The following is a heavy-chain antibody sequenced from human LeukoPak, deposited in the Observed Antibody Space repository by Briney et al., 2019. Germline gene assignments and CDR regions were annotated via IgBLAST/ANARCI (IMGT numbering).Heavy chain of an antibody. Sequence: RASETLSLTCTVSGGSISNYYWSWIRQAPGKGLEWIDYVYYSGSTNYNPSLKSRVTVSVDTSKNQFFLKLSSVTAADTAVYYCARHVKSGTGSYNWFDPWGQGTLVTVSS. CDR1: GGSISNYY. V-gene: IGHV4-59*08. D-gene: IGHD2-2*01. J-gene: IGHJ5*02. CDR2: VYYSGST. CDR3: ARHVKSGTGSYNWFDP.